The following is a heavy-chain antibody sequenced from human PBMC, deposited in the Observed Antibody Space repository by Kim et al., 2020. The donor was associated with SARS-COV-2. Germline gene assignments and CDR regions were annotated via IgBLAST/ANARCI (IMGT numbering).Heavy chain of an antibody. CDR3: ARGLLWFGESRDY. CDR2: INPNSGGT. J-gene: IGHJ4*02. D-gene: IGHD3-10*01. V-gene: IGHV1-2*02. Sequence: ASVKVSCKASGYTFTGYYMHWVRQAPGQGLEWMGWINPNSGGTNYAQKFQGRVTMTRDTSISTAYMELSRLRSDDTAVYYCARGLLWFGESRDYWGQGTLVTVSS. CDR1: GYTFTGYY.